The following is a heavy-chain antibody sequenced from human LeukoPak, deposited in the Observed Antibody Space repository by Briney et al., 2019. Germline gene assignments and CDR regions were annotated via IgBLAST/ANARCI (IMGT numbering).Heavy chain of an antibody. CDR3: ARDRTKYSSSWYYYYYGMDV. CDR1: GGSISSYY. CDR2: IYYSGST. J-gene: IGHJ6*02. Sequence: PSETLCLTCTVSGGSISSYYWSWIRQPPGKGLEWIGYIYYSGSTNYNPSLKSRVTISVDTSKNQFSLKLSSVTAADTAVYYCARDRTKYSSSWYYYYYGMDVWGQGTTVTVSS. D-gene: IGHD6-13*01. V-gene: IGHV4-59*01.